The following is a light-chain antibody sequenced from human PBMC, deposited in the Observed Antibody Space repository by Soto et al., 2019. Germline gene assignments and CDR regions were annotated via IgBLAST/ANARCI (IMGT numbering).Light chain of an antibody. V-gene: IGKV3-20*01. CDR2: DES. Sequence: EIVLTQSPGTLSMSPGERATLSCRASQSVSRYLAWYQQKPGQAPRLVIYDESNRATGIPARFSGSGSGTEFTLTISSLQSEDFAVYYCQQYGSSPPITFGQGTRLEI. CDR3: QQYGSSPPIT. CDR1: QSVSRY. J-gene: IGKJ5*01.